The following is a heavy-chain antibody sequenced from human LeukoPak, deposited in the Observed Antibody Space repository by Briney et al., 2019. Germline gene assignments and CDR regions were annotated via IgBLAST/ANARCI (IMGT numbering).Heavy chain of an antibody. CDR1: GFTFSSYA. CDR2: ISGSGAYT. J-gene: IGHJ5*02. V-gene: IGHV3-23*01. D-gene: IGHD6-13*01. Sequence: GGSLRLSCAASGFTFSSYAMSWVRQAPGKGLEWVSTISGSGAYTYYADSVKGRFTISRDNAKNSLYLQMNSLRAEDTAVYYCARGIAASWGQGTLVTVSS. CDR3: ARGIAAS.